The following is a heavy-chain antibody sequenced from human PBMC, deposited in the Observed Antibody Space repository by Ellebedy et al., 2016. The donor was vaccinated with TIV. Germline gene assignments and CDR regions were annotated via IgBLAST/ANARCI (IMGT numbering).Heavy chain of an antibody. J-gene: IGHJ4*02. D-gene: IGHD2-15*01. CDR2: INPNSGGT. CDR1: GYTFTGYY. V-gene: IGHV1-2*02. CDR3: ARERYCSGGSCSLPIDY. Sequence: AASVKVSCKASGYTFTGYYMHWVRQAPGQGLEWMGWINPNSGGTNYAQKFQGRVTMTMDTSISTAYMELSRLRSDDTAVYYCARERYCSGGSCSLPIDYWGQGTLVTVSS.